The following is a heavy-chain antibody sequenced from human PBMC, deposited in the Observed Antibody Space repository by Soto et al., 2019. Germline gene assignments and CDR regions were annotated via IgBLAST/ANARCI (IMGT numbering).Heavy chain of an antibody. D-gene: IGHD3-10*01. CDR2: ISYGGSS. CDR3: ARRISGSYYNSFFFDY. V-gene: IGHV4-39*01. CDR1: GGSISSSSDY. Sequence: PSETMSLTCTVSGGSISSSSDYWGWIRQPPGKGLEWIGSISYGGSSYYNPSLKSRVTISVDTSKNQFSLNLSSVTAADTAVYYCARRISGSYYNSFFFDYWGQGTLVTVSS. J-gene: IGHJ4*02.